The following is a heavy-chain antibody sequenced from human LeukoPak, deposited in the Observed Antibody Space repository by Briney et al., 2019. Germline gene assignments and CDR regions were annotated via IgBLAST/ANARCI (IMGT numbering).Heavy chain of an antibody. CDR3: AKLGPVYCSSTSCYLDY. J-gene: IGHJ4*02. V-gene: IGHV1-58*02. D-gene: IGHD2-2*01. CDR2: IVVGSGNT. CDR1: GFTFTSSA. Sequence: GASVKVSCKASGFTFTSSAMQWVRQARGQRLEWIGWIVVGSGNTNYAQKFQERVTITRDMSTSTAYMELSSLRSEDTAVYYCAKLGPVYCSSTSCYLDYWGQGTLVTVSS.